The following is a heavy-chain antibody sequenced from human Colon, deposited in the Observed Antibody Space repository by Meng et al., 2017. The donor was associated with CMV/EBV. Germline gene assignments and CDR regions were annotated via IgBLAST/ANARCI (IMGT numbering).Heavy chain of an antibody. V-gene: IGHV3-33*01. J-gene: IGHJ5*02. Sequence: VASGLTFSNFGMHWVRQAPGKGLEWVADIWYHGRDMYYTDSVKGRFTISRDDSKSTVYLQMNSLRVEDTAVYYCARDLAVGRIWFDPWGQGTLVTSPQ. CDR3: ARDLAVGRIWFDP. D-gene: IGHD6-19*01. CDR1: GLTFSNFG. CDR2: IWYHGRDM.